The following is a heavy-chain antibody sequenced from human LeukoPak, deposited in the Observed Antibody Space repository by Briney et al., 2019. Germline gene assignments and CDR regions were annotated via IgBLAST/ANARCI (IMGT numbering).Heavy chain of an antibody. CDR2: IIPIFGPA. CDR3: ATRGSQYQLLYVSYYYYYMDV. D-gene: IGHD2-2*02. V-gene: IGHV1-69*13. Sequence: ASVKVSCKASGGTFSSYAISWVRQAPGQGLEWMGGIIPIFGPANYAQKFQGRVTITADESTSTAYMELSSLRSEDTAVYYCATRGSQYQLLYVSYYYYYMDVWGKGTTVTVSS. J-gene: IGHJ6*03. CDR1: GGTFSSYA.